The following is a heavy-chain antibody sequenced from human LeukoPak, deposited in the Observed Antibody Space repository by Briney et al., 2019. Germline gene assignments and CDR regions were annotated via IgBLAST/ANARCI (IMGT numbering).Heavy chain of an antibody. D-gene: IGHD5-12*01. Sequence: PGGSLRLSCAASGFTFNNAWMNWVRQAPGKGLEWVSYISSSDTTIYYADSVEGRFTISRGNAKNSLYLQMNSLRAEDTAVYYCARGWISDSFDYWGQGTLVTVSS. CDR3: ARGWISDSFDY. V-gene: IGHV3-48*04. CDR2: ISSSDTTI. J-gene: IGHJ4*02. CDR1: GFTFNNAW.